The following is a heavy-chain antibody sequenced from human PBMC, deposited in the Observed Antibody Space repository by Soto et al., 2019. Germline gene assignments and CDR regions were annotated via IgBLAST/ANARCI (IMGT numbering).Heavy chain of an antibody. J-gene: IGHJ3*02. CDR3: TTKPRFFFWSRRTGAFDI. D-gene: IGHD3-3*01. CDR1: GLTFCNAW. V-gene: IGHV3-15*07. CDR2: IKSKTDGGTT. Sequence: GGTLRLSCAASGLTFCNAWMKWVRQAPGKGLERVGRIKSKTDGGTTDYAAPVKGRFTISRDDSKNTLYLQMNSLKTEDTAVYYCTTKPRFFFWSRRTGAFDIWGQGTMVTVSS.